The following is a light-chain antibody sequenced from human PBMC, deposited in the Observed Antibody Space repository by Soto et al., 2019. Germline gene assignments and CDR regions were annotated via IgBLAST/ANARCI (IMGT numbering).Light chain of an antibody. CDR3: QQSYSNPTWT. J-gene: IGKJ1*01. V-gene: IGKV1-39*01. CDR1: KRISTY. Sequence: DIQLTQTPSSLCASVRDRITISCRGSKRISTYLNWYQQKPGEAPTLLVYDSSTLQSGVPSRFSGSGFGAEFTLTVSSLQPEDFATYYCQQSYSNPTWTFGQGTKVDIK. CDR2: DSS.